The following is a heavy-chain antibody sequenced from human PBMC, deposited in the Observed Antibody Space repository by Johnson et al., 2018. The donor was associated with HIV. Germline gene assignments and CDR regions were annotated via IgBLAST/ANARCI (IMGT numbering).Heavy chain of an antibody. CDR2: ISTSDGTI. J-gene: IGHJ3*02. V-gene: IGHV3-48*03. CDR3: ARSRDCSGGSCPDAFDI. Sequence: VQLVESGGCVVQPGRSLRLSCASSAFTFSSYAMHWVRQARGKGLEWVSYISTSDGTIYSADTVKGRFSISRDNAKNSLYLQMNSLRAEDTAVYYCARSRDCSGGSCPDAFDIWGQGTMVTVSS. CDR1: AFTFSSYA. D-gene: IGHD2-15*01.